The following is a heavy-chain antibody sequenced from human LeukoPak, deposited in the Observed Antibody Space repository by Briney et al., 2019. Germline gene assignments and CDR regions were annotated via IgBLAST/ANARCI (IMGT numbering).Heavy chain of an antibody. CDR2: ISGSGGST. D-gene: IGHD3-22*01. CDR1: GFTFSSYA. V-gene: IGHV3-23*01. CDR3: AKEGGNYYDSRDVGKDY. Sequence: GGSLRLSCAASGFTFSSYAMSWVRQAPGKGLEWVSAISGSGGSTYYADSVKGRFTISRDDSKNTLYLQMNSLRAEDTAVYYCAKEGGNYYDSRDVGKDYWGQGTLVTVSS. J-gene: IGHJ4*02.